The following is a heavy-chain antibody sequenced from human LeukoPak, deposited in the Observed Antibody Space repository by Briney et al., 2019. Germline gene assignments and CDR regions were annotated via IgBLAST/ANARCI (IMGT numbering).Heavy chain of an antibody. J-gene: IGHJ4*02. CDR1: GFTFSTYT. V-gene: IGHV3-21*01. CDR3: ARHPLGSNSWYWSGDY. D-gene: IGHD6-13*01. CDR2: ISSSSSNI. Sequence: GGSLRLSCAASGFTFSTYTMKWVRQAPGKGLQWVSSISSSSSNIYHADSVKGRFTISRDNAKNSLYLQMNSLRAEDTAVYFCARHPLGSNSWYWSGDYWGQGTLVTVSS.